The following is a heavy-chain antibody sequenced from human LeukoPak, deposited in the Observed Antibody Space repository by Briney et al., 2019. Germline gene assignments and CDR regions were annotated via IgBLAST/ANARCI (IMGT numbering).Heavy chain of an antibody. V-gene: IGHV4-30-2*01. CDR2: IYHSGST. CDR3: ARVMGYCSGGGCYGRSYFDY. D-gene: IGHD2-15*01. J-gene: IGHJ4*02. CDR1: GGSISSGGYS. Sequence: PSETLSLTCAVSGGSISSGGYSWSWVRQPPGKGLEWIGYIYHSGSTYYNPSLKSRVTISLDRSKNQFSLKLTSVTAADTAVYYCARVMGYCSGGGCYGRSYFDYWGQGTLVTVSS.